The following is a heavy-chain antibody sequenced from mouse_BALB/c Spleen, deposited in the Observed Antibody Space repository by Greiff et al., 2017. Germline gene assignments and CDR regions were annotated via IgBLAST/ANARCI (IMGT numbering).Heavy chain of an antibody. CDR3: SARENGYLFAY. Sequence: EVKLMESGAELVRSGASVKLSCTASGFNIKDYYMHWVKQRPEQGLEWIGWIDPENGDTDYAPKLKGKATMTADTSYNTAYLQLSSLTSEDTAVYYGSARENGYLFAYWGQGTLVTVSA. CDR2: IDPENGDT. V-gene: IGHV14-4*02. CDR1: GFNIKDYY. D-gene: IGHD1-2*01. J-gene: IGHJ3*01.